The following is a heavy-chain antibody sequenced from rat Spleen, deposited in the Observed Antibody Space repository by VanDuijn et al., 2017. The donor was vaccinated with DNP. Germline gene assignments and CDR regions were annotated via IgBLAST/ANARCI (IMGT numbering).Heavy chain of an antibody. CDR1: GFIFSNYW. Sequence: EVQLVESGGGPVQPGRSLKLSCVASGFIFSNYWMTWIRQAPENGIEWLAYINTDSSRTHYAETVKGRFTISRDNAKNTVDMQLSSLRSEDTAMYFCARERGYGGYSEGNWFAYWGQGTLVTVSS. D-gene: IGHD1-11*01. CDR3: ARERGYGGYSEGNWFAY. CDR2: INTDSSRT. J-gene: IGHJ3*01. V-gene: IGHV5-43*01.